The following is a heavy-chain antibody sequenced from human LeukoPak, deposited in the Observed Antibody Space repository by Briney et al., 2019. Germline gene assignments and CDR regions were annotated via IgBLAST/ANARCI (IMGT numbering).Heavy chain of an antibody. J-gene: IGHJ4*02. D-gene: IGHD3-22*01. CDR2: IYISGST. V-gene: IGHV4-61*02. CDR3: ASYMIVVGNFDY. CDR1: GGSISRGPYY. Sequence: SQTLSLTCTVSGGSISRGPYYWSWIRQPAGKGLEWIGRIYISGSTDYNPSLKSRVTISVDASKNQFSLKLSSVTAADTAVYYCASYMIVVGNFDYWGQGTLVTVSS.